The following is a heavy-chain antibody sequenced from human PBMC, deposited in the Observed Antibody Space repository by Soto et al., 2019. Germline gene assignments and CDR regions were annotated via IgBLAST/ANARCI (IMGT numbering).Heavy chain of an antibody. CDR2: ISGSGGST. CDR1: GFTFSSYA. V-gene: IGHV3-23*01. J-gene: IGHJ6*03. D-gene: IGHD3-3*01. Sequence: WGSLRLCGAACGFTFSSYAMSWVRQAPGKGLEWVSAISGSGGSTYYADSVKGRFTISRDNSKNTLYLQMNSLRAEDTAVYYCAKGAYYDFSEEYYYYYYYMDVWGKGTTVTVSS. CDR3: AKGAYYDFSEEYYYYYYYMDV.